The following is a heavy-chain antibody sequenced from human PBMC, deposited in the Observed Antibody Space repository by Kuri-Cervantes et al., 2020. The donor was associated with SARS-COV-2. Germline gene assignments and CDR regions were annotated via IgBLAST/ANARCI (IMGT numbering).Heavy chain of an antibody. Sequence: GGSLRLSCAASGFTFSNAWMSWVRQAPGKGLEWVSAISGSGGSTYYADSVKGRFTISRDNSKNTLYLQMNSLRAEDTAVYYCAKDPVYYYYYMDVWGKGTTVTVSS. J-gene: IGHJ6*03. CDR2: ISGSGGST. CDR3: AKDPVYYYYYMDV. V-gene: IGHV3-23*01. CDR1: GFTFSNAW.